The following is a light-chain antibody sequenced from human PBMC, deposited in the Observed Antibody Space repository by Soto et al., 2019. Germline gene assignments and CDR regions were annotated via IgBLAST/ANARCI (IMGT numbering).Light chain of an antibody. Sequence: QSALTQPASVSGSPGQSITISCTGTSSDVGSYNLVSWYQQHPGKAPKLMIYEGSKRTSGVSNRFSGSKSGNTSSLTISGLQAEGEADYCCCSYAGSSTRFGGGTKLTVL. CDR2: EGS. V-gene: IGLV2-23*01. CDR1: SSDVGSYNL. CDR3: CSYAGSSTR. J-gene: IGLJ2*01.